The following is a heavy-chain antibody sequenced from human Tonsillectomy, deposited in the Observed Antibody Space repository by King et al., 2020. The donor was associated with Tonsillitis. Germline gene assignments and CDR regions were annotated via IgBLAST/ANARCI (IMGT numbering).Heavy chain of an antibody. D-gene: IGHD3-9*01. Sequence: VQLVESGGGLVQPGGSLRLSCAASGFTFSSYAMSWVRQAPGKGLEWVSAISGSGGSTYYADSVKGRFTISRDNSKNTLYLQMNSLRAEDTAVYYCAKRLYSDILTGYYRVYAFAFDIWGQGTMVTVSS. CDR3: AKRLYSDILTGYYRVYAFAFDI. CDR1: GFTFSSYA. J-gene: IGHJ3*02. V-gene: IGHV3-23*04. CDR2: ISGSGGST.